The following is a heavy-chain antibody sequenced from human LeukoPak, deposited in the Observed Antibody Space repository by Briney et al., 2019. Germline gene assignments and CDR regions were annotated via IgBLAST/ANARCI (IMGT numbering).Heavy chain of an antibody. CDR1: GFLFSSYG. CDR2: IRYDGTNK. Sequence: GGSLRLSCAASGFLFSSYGMHWVRQAPGKGLEWVAFIRYDGTNKYYADSVKGRFTISRDNSKNTLFLQMNNLRPDDTAVYSCARAKYYDTSGRFIREAFDIWGQGTMVTVSS. V-gene: IGHV3-30*02. J-gene: IGHJ3*02. D-gene: IGHD3-22*01. CDR3: ARAKYYDTSGRFIREAFDI.